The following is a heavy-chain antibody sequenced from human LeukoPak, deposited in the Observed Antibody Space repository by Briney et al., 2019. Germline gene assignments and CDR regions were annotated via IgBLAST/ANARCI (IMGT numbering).Heavy chain of an antibody. D-gene: IGHD6-13*01. J-gene: IGHJ3*02. V-gene: IGHV3-9*01. CDR3: AKESGYSSSWYDSGVVDAFDI. CDR2: ISWNSGSI. Sequence: PGRSLRLSCAASGFTFDDYAMHWVRQAPGKGLEWVSGISWNSGSIGYADSVKGRFTISRDNAKNPLYLQMNSLRAEDTALYYCAKESGYSSSWYDSGVVDAFDIWGQGTMVTVSS. CDR1: GFTFDDYA.